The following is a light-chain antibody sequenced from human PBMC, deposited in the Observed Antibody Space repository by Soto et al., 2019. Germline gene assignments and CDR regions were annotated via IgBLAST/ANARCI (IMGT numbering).Light chain of an antibody. CDR2: EGS. Sequence: QSALTQPASVSGSPGQSITISCTGTSSDVANYNLVSWYQQHPGKAPQLMIYEGSKRPSGVSYRFSGSKSGNTASLTISGLQAEDEANYYCCSYAGSIVVFGGGTKLTVL. V-gene: IGLV2-23*01. CDR3: CSYAGSIVV. CDR1: SSDVANYNL. J-gene: IGLJ2*01.